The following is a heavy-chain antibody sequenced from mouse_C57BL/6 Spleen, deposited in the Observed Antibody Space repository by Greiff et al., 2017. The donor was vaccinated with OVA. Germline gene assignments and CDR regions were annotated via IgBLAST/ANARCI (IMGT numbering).Heavy chain of an antibody. V-gene: IGHV5-4*03. D-gene: IGHD4-1*01. CDR2: ISDGGSYT. CDR1: GFTFSSYA. Sequence: EVMLVESGGGLVKPGGSLKLSCAASGFTFSSYAMSWVRQTPEKRLEWVATISDGGSYTYYPDNVKGRFTISRDNAKNNLYLQMSHLKSEDTAMYYCARARNWDDAMDYWGQGTSVTVSS. CDR3: ARARNWDDAMDY. J-gene: IGHJ4*01.